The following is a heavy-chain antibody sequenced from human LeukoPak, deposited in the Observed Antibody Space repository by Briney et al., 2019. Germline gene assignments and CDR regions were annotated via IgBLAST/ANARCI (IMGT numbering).Heavy chain of an antibody. D-gene: IGHD7-27*01. CDR2: IKYDGSST. CDR1: GFTFSSYW. V-gene: IGHV3-74*01. J-gene: IGHJ3*02. CDR3: ASELGILAFDI. Sequence: GGSLRLSCAASGFTFSSYWMHWVRQAPGKGLVWVSRIKYDGSSTNYADSVKGRFTISRDNAKNTLYLQMNSLRAEDTAVYYCASELGILAFDIWGQGTMVTVSS.